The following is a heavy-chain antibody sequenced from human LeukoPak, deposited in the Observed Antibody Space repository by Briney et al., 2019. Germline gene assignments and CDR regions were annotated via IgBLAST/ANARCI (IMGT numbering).Heavy chain of an antibody. CDR2: INAGNGNT. J-gene: IGHJ4*02. D-gene: IGHD3-9*01. CDR3: ARDPSVRYFDWLLDY. V-gene: IGHV1-3*01. Sequence: ASEKVSCKASGYTFTSYAMHWVRQAPGQRLEWMGWINAGNGNTKYSQKFQGRVTITRDTSASTAYMELSSLRSEDTAVYYCARDPSVRYFDWLLDYWGQGTLVTVSS. CDR1: GYTFTSYA.